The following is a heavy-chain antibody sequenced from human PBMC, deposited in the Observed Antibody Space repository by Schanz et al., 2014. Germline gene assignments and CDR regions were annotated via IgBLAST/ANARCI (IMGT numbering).Heavy chain of an antibody. D-gene: IGHD4-17*01. CDR1: GLTLSDYW. CDR3: VRDTDYHFDY. J-gene: IGHJ4*02. CDR2: TSHDGSFT. V-gene: IGHV3-74*01. Sequence: EVQLVESGGGLVQPVGSLRLSCAASGLTLSDYWMHWVRQAPGKGLVWVSRTSHDGSFTTFADSVKGRFTISRDNAKNALYLQMNSLRAEDTAVYYCVRDTDYHFDYWGQGTLVTVSS.